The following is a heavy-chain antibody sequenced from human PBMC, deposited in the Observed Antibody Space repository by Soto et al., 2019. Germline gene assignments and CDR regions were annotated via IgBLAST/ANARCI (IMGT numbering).Heavy chain of an antibody. V-gene: IGHV4-39*01. CDR3: ASTYYYGSGSYLPYPPEYYNWFDP. J-gene: IGHJ5*02. Sequence: SETLSLTWPVSGDSISRSSYYWGWTRQPPGKGLEWIGSIYYSGSTYYNPSLKSRVTISVDTSKNQFSLKLSSVTAADTAVYYCASTYYYGSGSYLPYPPEYYNWFDPWGQGTLVTVSS. D-gene: IGHD3-10*01. CDR1: GDSISRSSYY. CDR2: IYYSGST.